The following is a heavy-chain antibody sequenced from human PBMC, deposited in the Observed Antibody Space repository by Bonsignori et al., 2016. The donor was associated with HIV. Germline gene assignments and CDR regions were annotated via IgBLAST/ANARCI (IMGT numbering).Heavy chain of an antibody. V-gene: IGHV3-73*01. CDR3: TRRRIGYCSSTSCHGGYYYYMDV. D-gene: IGHD2-2*01. CDR1: GFTFSGSA. CDR2: IRSKANSYAT. Sequence: GGSLRLSCAASGFTFSGSAMHWVRQASGKGLEWVGRIRSKANSYATAYAASVKGRFTISRDDSKNTAYLQMNSLKTEDTAVYYCTRRRIGYCSSTSCHGGYYYYMDVWGKGTTVTVSS. J-gene: IGHJ6*03.